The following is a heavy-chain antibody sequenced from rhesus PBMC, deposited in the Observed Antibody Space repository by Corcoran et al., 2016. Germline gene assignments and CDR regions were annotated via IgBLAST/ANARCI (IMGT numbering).Heavy chain of an antibody. J-gene: IGHJ5-1*01. D-gene: IGHD3-28*01. CDR2: IYGNSAST. Sequence: QVQLQQWGEGLVKPSETLSLTCAVYGGSISGYYYWSWIRQPPGKGLEWIGYIYGNSASTNYNPALKNPVTISKDTSKNQFSLKLSSVPAADTAVYYCARATPYYYDSGPRFDVWGPGVLVTVSS. V-gene: IGHV4-73*01. CDR1: GGSISGYYY. CDR3: ARATPYYYDSGPRFDV.